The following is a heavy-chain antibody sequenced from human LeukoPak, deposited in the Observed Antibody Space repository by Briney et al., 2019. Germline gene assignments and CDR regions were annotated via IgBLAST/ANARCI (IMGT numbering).Heavy chain of an antibody. J-gene: IGHJ4*02. D-gene: IGHD6-13*01. CDR3: ARLHSSNWSFDF. CDR2: IYFSGST. Sequence: SETLSLTRTVSGGSISGYCWSWIRQPPGKGLEWIGYIYFSGSTNYDPSLKSRVTISADTSKNQFSLKLSSVTAADTAVYYCARLHSSNWSFDFWGQGTLVTVSS. CDR1: GGSISGYC. V-gene: IGHV4-59*08.